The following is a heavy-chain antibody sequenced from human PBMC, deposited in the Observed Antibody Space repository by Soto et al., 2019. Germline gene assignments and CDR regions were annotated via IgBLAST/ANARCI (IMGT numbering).Heavy chain of an antibody. CDR3: AKDEEWPLWRGYSDY. CDR1: GMSLRNYA. Sequence: PELTLRLPGFPGGMSLRNYAMGWDRPAPGQGLQWVSCISGSGTNTNYADSVKGRFTISRDNSKNTLFLHINSLRAEDTAGYYCAKDEEWPLWRGYSDYRGQGTLVTV. CDR2: ISGSGTNT. D-gene: IGHD3-3*01. J-gene: IGHJ4*02. V-gene: IGHV3-23*01.